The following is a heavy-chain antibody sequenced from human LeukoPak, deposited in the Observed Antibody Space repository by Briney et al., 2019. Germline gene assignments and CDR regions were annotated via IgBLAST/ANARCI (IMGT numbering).Heavy chain of an antibody. V-gene: IGHV3-33*06. D-gene: IGHD6-25*01. J-gene: IGHJ4*02. CDR1: GFTFSTYG. CDR3: AKEFSAAAYYFHY. Sequence: GGSLRLSCAASGFTFSTYGMHWVRQAPGKGLGWVAVIWYDGSNKYYADSVKGRFTISRDNSKNTLFLQMSSLRAEDTAVYYCAKEFSAAAYYFHYWGQGTLVTVSS. CDR2: IWYDGSNK.